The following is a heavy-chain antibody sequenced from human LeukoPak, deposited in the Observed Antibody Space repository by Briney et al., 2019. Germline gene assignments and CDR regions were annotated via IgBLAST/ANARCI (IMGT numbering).Heavy chain of an antibody. Sequence: ASVKVSCKASGYTFTSYDINWVRQATGQGLEWMGWMNPNSGNTGYAQKFQGRVTMTRNTSISTAYMELSSLRSEDTAVYYCATAQYSSGWYSLFDYWGQGTLVTVSS. CDR3: ATAQYSSGWYSLFDY. V-gene: IGHV1-8*01. CDR2: MNPNSGNT. D-gene: IGHD6-19*01. CDR1: GYTFTSYD. J-gene: IGHJ4*02.